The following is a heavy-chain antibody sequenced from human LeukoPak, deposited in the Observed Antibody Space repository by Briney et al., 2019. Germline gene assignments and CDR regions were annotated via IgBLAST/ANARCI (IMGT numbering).Heavy chain of an antibody. Sequence: SGGSLRLSCAASGFTFSTYDMNWVRQAPGKGLEWVSSISSSSTYIYHAESVKGRFTISRDNSKNTLYLQMSSLRAEDTAIYYCAKELTERWLIDAFDIWGQGTVVTVSS. V-gene: IGHV3-21*04. CDR3: AKELTERWLIDAFDI. CDR1: GFTFSTYD. CDR2: ISSSSTYI. J-gene: IGHJ3*02. D-gene: IGHD6-19*01.